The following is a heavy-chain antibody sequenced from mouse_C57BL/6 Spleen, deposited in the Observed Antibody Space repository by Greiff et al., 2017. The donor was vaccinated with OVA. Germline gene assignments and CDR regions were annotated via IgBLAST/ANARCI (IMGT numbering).Heavy chain of an antibody. Sequence: EVQGVESGGGLVQPGGSMKLSCVASGFTFSNYWMNWVRQSPEKGLEWVAQIRLKSDNYATHYAESVKGRFTISRDDSKSSVYLQMNNLRAEDTGIYYCTGYGSSFSFAYWGQGTLVTVSA. V-gene: IGHV6-3*01. CDR1: GFTFSNYW. D-gene: IGHD1-1*01. J-gene: IGHJ3*01. CDR2: IRLKSDNYAT. CDR3: TGYGSSFSFAY.